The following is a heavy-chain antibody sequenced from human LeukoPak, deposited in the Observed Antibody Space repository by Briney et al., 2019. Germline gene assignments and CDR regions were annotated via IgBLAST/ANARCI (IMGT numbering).Heavy chain of an antibody. Sequence: SVKVSCKASGGTFSSYAIGWVRQAPGQGLEWMGGIIPIFGTANYAQKFQGRATITADESTSTAYMELSSLRSEDTAVYYCARARPHYYDSSGYRDAFDIWGQGTMVTVSS. D-gene: IGHD3-22*01. CDR2: IIPIFGTA. CDR1: GGTFSSYA. V-gene: IGHV1-69*13. J-gene: IGHJ3*02. CDR3: ARARPHYYDSSGYRDAFDI.